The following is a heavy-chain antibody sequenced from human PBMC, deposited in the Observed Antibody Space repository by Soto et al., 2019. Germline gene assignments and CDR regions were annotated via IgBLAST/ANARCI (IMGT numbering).Heavy chain of an antibody. D-gene: IGHD5-12*01. CDR1: GDIFSGYS. CDR2: IIPIFGTT. CDR3: ARDLGSGYDPGDY. J-gene: IGHJ4*02. V-gene: IGHV1-69*14. Sequence: QVQLVQSGAAVKKPGSSVKVSCKTSGDIFSGYSISWVRQAPGQGLEWMGGIIPIFGTTNYAQRFHGRVTITADKSTRTVYMELYSLKSEDTAVYYCARDLGSGYDPGDYWGQGTLVTVSS.